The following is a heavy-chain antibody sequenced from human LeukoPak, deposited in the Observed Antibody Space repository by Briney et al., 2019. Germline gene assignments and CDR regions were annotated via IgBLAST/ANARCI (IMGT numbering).Heavy chain of an antibody. CDR1: GDSISSGAYS. V-gene: IGHV4-30-2*01. CDR2: IFHTGST. J-gene: IGHJ5*02. D-gene: IGHD3-10*01. Sequence: SETLSLTCVVSGDSISSGAYSWSWIWQPPGKGLEWIGYIFHTGSTFYNPSLKSRLTISVDNSKNQFSLRLSSVTAADTAVYYCARELWFANAPGSWLDPWGQGTLVTVSS. CDR3: ARELWFANAPGSWLDP.